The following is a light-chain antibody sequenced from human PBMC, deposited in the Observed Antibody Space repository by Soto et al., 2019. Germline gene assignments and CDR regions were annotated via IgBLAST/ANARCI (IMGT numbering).Light chain of an antibody. CDR2: RAS. CDR3: QESNSY. V-gene: IGKV1-5*03. CDR1: QGIDDW. Sequence: DNKMTQSPSTLSASVGDRVTITCRASQGIDDWLAWYQQKPGQAPKLLIYRASNLETGVPSRFSGSGFGTEFSRPISSLQPDYFATYYCQESNSYFGGGTKVEIK. J-gene: IGKJ4*01.